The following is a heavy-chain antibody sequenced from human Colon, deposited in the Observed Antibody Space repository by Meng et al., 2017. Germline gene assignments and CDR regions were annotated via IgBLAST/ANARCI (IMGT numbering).Heavy chain of an antibody. CDR1: GASVSSDSHY. J-gene: IGHJ5*02. Sequence: QVQLQEPGPGLVRPSETLSLPCTVSGASVSSDSHYWSWIRQSPGKGLEWIGYIYYTGNTNYNPSLASRVSMSLDTSKNHFSLHLTSVTAADTAIYYCARVNGDFDEAWFDPWGQGTLVTVSS. V-gene: IGHV4-61*03. D-gene: IGHD4-17*01. CDR3: ARVNGDFDEAWFDP. CDR2: IYYTGNT.